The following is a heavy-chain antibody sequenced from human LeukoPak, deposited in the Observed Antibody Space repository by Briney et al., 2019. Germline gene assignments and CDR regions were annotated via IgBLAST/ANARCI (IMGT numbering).Heavy chain of an antibody. D-gene: IGHD1-26*01. CDR1: GYSISSGYY. CDR3: ARLWWELLGGFDY. CDR2: IYHSGST. J-gene: IGHJ4*02. Sequence: KPSETLSLTCAVSGYSISSGYYWGWTRQPPGKGLEWIGSIYHSGSTYYNPSLRSRVTISVDTSKNQFSLKLSSVTAADTAVYYCARLWWELLGGFDYWGQGTLVTVSS. V-gene: IGHV4-38-2*01.